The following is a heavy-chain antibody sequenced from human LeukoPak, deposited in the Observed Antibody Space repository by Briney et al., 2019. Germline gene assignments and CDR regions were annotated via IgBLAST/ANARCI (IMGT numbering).Heavy chain of an antibody. CDR2: INPNSGGT. Sequence: ASVKVSCKASGDTFIDNYLHWVRQAPGQGLEWMGWINPNSGGTNFAQKFQGRVTMTRDTSISTAYMELDRLTSGDTAIYYCARREFTPAGPGNYRYYYLDVWGKGTMLTVSS. CDR3: ARREFTPAGPGNYRYYYLDV. CDR1: GDTFIDNY. D-gene: IGHD6-13*01. V-gene: IGHV1-2*02. J-gene: IGHJ6*03.